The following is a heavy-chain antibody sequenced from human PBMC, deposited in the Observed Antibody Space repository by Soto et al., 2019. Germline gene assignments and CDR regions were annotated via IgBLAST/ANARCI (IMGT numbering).Heavy chain of an antibody. V-gene: IGHV1-69*12. CDR3: ARDNARPQLGGNYYYILDV. CDR2: LMPVFRTP. Sequence: QVQLEQSGAEVKKPGSSVKVSCKASGGTFRTAAISWVRQAPGQGLEWMGGLMPVFRTPDYAQKFQGRVTLTEEESTNTGYMELSGLRSDDTAVYYCARDNARPQLGGNYYYILDVWGQGTTITVSS. D-gene: IGHD2-2*01. CDR1: GGTFRTAA. J-gene: IGHJ6*02.